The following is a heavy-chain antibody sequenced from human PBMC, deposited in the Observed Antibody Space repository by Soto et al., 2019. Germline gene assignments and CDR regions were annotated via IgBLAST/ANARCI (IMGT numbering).Heavy chain of an antibody. CDR2: INHSGST. Sequence: QVQLQQLGAGLLKPSETLSLTCAVYGGSFSGYYWSWIRQPPGKGLEWIGEINHSGSTNYNPSLKSRVTISVDTSKNQFSLKLSSVTAADTAVYYCARWGSGWYYFDYWGQGTLVTVSS. J-gene: IGHJ4*02. D-gene: IGHD6-19*01. V-gene: IGHV4-34*01. CDR3: ARWGSGWYYFDY. CDR1: GGSFSGYY.